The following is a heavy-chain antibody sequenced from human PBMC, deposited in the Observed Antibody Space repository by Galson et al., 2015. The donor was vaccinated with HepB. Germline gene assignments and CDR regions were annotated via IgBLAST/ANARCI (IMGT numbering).Heavy chain of an antibody. CDR3: ARAKGRGVYYGGNSELDY. D-gene: IGHD4-23*01. V-gene: IGHV1-69*06. Sequence: SVKVSCKASGGTFSSYAISWVRQAPGQGLEWMGGIIPIFGTANYAQKFQGRVTITADKSTSTAYMELSSLRSEDTAVYYCARAKGRGVYYGGNSELDYWGQGTLVTVSS. J-gene: IGHJ4*02. CDR1: GGTFSSYA. CDR2: IIPIFGTA.